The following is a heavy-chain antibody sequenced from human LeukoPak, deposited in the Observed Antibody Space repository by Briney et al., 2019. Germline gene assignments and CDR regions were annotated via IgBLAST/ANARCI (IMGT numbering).Heavy chain of an antibody. D-gene: IGHD4-17*01. V-gene: IGHV7-4-1*02. CDR3: AREGYLASTVTTGRAAFDI. J-gene: IGHJ3*02. CDR2: INTNTGNP. CDR1: GYTFTSYA. Sequence: ASVKVSCKASGYTFTSYAMNWVRQAPGQGLEWMGWINTNTGNPTYAQGFTGRFVFSLDTSVSTAYLQISSLKAEDTAVYYCAREGYLASTVTTGRAAFDIWGQGTMVTVSS.